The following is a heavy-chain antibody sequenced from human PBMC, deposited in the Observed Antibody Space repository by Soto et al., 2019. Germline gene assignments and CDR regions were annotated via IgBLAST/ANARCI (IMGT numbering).Heavy chain of an antibody. CDR1: GGSISSYY. CDR3: ARMVVTADRRPFEY. Sequence: PSETLSLTCTVSGGSISSYYWSWIRQPPGKGLEWIGYIYYSGSTNYNPSLKSRVTISVDTSKNQFSLKLSSVTAADTAVYYCARMVVTADRRPFEYWGKGTLVIV. D-gene: IGHD2-21*02. CDR2: IYYSGST. V-gene: IGHV4-59*01. J-gene: IGHJ4*02.